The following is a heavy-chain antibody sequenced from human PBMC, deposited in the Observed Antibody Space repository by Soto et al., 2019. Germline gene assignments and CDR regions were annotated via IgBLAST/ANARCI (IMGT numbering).Heavy chain of an antibody. V-gene: IGHV3-66*01. Sequence: GGSLRLSCAASGFTFSSNYMSWVRQAPGKGLEWVSVIYSGGSTYYADSVKGRFTISRDNSKNTLYLQMNSLRAEDTAVYYCARDRSVPYAFDIWGQGTMVTVSS. CDR1: GFTFSSNY. J-gene: IGHJ3*02. CDR2: IYSGGST. CDR3: ARDRSVPYAFDI. D-gene: IGHD3-10*01.